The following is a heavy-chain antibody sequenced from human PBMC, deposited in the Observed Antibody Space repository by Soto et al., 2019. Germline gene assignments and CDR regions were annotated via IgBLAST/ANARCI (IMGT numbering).Heavy chain of an antibody. CDR2: IIPTFASP. D-gene: IGHD3-22*01. CDR1: GGTFSNFA. CDR3: ARDRVMRGYSYYYGMDV. Sequence: QVQLVQSGAEVKKPGSSVKVSCKASGGTFSNFAISWVRQAPGQGLEWMGAIIPTFASPYYAQRFQGRISXTXXASTTTAFMEVSSLRSDDTAVYFCARDRVMRGYSYYYGMDVWGQGTTVTVSS. V-gene: IGHV1-69*05. J-gene: IGHJ6*02.